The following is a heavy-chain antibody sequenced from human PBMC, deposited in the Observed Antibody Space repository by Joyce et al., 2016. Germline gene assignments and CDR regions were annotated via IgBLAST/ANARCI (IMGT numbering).Heavy chain of an antibody. V-gene: IGHV3-23*01. CDR3: ATWAPTNYDFWSGYSYYFDN. CDR2: ISASGGST. J-gene: IGHJ4*02. Sequence: EVQLLESGGGLVQPGGSLRLSCAASGFTFSSYAMGWVRQAPGKRLEWVATISASGGSTYYADSVKGRFTISRDNSEDSLYLHMNSLRAEDTAVYYCATWAPTNYDFWSGYSYYFDNWGQGTLVTVSS. CDR1: GFTFSSYA. D-gene: IGHD3-3*01.